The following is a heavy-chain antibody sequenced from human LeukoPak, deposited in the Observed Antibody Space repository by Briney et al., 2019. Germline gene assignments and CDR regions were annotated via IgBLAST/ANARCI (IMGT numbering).Heavy chain of an antibody. V-gene: IGHV3-30*04. CDR3: ARSVLGLTEHDAFDI. Sequence: PGGSLRLSCAASGFTFSSYAMHWVRQAPGKGLEWVAVISYDGSNKYYADSVKGRFTISRDNSKNTLYLQMNSLRAEDTAVYYCARSVLGLTEHDAFDIWGQGTMVTVSS. CDR2: ISYDGSNK. CDR1: GFTFSSYA. J-gene: IGHJ3*02. D-gene: IGHD1-26*01.